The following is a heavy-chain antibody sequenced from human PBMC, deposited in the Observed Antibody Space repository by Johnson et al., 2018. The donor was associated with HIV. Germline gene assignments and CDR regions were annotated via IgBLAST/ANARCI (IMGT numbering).Heavy chain of an antibody. D-gene: IGHD3-16*01. Sequence: QVQLVESGGDLVQPGGSLRLSCAASGFTFSSYGMHWVRQAPGKGLEWVAVISYDGSNKYYADSVKGRFTISRDNAKNSLYLQMNSLRAEDTAVYYCARGGKRVMAAFDIWGQGTMVTVSS. CDR1: GFTFSSYG. CDR2: ISYDGSNK. CDR3: ARGGKRVMAAFDI. V-gene: IGHV3-30*03. J-gene: IGHJ3*02.